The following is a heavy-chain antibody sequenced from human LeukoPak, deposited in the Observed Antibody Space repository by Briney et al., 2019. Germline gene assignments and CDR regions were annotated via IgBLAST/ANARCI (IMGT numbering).Heavy chain of an antibody. J-gene: IGHJ3*02. CDR3: ARGLPLSGYLDAFDI. CDR1: GFTVSNKY. D-gene: IGHD3-22*01. Sequence: GGSLRLSCAASGFTVSNKYMTWVRQAPGKGLEWVSLIYSDGRTYYADSVKGRCTISRDNSKNTLYLQMNSLRVEDTAVYFCARGLPLSGYLDAFDIWGQGTMVTVSS. CDR2: IYSDGRT. V-gene: IGHV3-53*01.